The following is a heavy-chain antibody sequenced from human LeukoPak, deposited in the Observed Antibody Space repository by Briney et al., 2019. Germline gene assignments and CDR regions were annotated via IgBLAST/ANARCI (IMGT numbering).Heavy chain of an antibody. CDR3: AKGIFFYGSGSYHDNPFDY. CDR1: GFTFDDYG. V-gene: IGHV3-20*04. CDR2: INWNGGST. J-gene: IGHJ4*02. Sequence: GGSLRLSCAASGFTFDDYGMSWVRQAPGKGLEWVSGINWNGGSTGYADSVKGRFTISRDNAKNSLYLQMNTLRAEDTALYYCAKGIFFYGSGSYHDNPFDYWGQGTLVTISS. D-gene: IGHD3-10*01.